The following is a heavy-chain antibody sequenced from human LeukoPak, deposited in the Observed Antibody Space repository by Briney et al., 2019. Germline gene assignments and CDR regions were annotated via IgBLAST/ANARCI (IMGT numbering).Heavy chain of an antibody. D-gene: IGHD6-19*01. V-gene: IGHV4-59*01. Sequence: SETLSLTCTVSGGSISNYYWSWIRQPPGKGLEWIGYIYSSGSTNYNPSLKSRVTISVDTSKNQFSLKLSSVTAADTAVYYCARRYSSGWYNYYYYYMDVWGKGTTVTVSS. J-gene: IGHJ6*03. CDR1: GGSISNYY. CDR2: IYSSGST. CDR3: ARRYSSGWYNYYYYYMDV.